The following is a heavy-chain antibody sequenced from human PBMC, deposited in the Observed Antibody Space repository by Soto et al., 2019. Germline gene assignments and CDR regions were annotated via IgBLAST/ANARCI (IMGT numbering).Heavy chain of an antibody. CDR3: ASIYYYGSGSYSSVFDI. J-gene: IGHJ3*02. V-gene: IGHV5-51*01. D-gene: IGHD3-10*01. Sequence: GESLKISCKGSGYSFTSYWIGWVRQMPGKGLEWMGIIYPADSDTRYSPSFQGQVTISADKSINTTYLQWSSLKASDTAIYYCASIYYYGSGSYSSVFDIWGQGTMVTVSS. CDR2: IYPADSDT. CDR1: GYSFTSYW.